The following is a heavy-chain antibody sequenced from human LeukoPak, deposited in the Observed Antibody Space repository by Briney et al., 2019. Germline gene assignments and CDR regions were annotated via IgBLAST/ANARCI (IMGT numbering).Heavy chain of an antibody. J-gene: IGHJ4*02. CDR2: IYYSGST. CDR3: ARSLVSLVIDY. CDR1: GGSVSSGSYY. Sequence: SETLSLTCTVSGGSVSSGSYYWSWIRQPPGKGLEWIGYIYYSGSTNYNPSLKSRVTISVDTSKNQFSLKLSSVIAADTAVYYCARSLVSLVIDYWGQGTLVTVSS. V-gene: IGHV4-61*01. D-gene: IGHD4-23*01.